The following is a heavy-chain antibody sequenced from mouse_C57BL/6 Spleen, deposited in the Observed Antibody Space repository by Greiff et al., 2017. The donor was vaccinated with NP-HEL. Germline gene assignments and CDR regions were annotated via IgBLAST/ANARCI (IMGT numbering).Heavy chain of an antibody. D-gene: IGHD1-1*01. CDR1: GFSLTSYG. CDR3: ARGVYYGSLYYFDY. CDR2: IWSGGST. J-gene: IGHJ2*01. V-gene: IGHV2-2*01. Sequence: VKLMESGPGLVQPSQSLSITCTVSGFSLTSYGVHWVRQSPGKGLEWLGVIWSGGSTDYNAAFISRLSISKDNSKSQVFFKMNSLQADDTAIYYCARGVYYGSLYYFDYWGQGTTLTVSS.